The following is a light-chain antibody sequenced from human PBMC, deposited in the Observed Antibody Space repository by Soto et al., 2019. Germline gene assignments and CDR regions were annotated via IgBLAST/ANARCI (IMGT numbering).Light chain of an antibody. J-gene: IGKJ1*01. CDR2: WAS. CDR1: QSFLYSPNNKNY. Sequence: DIVMTQSPDPLAVSLGERATINCKSSQSFLYSPNNKNYLAWYQHKPGQPPKMLIYWASIRESGVPDRFSGSGSGTDFTLTISSLQSEDVAVYYCQQYYTNSWSFGQGTKVDIK. V-gene: IGKV4-1*01. CDR3: QQYYTNSWS.